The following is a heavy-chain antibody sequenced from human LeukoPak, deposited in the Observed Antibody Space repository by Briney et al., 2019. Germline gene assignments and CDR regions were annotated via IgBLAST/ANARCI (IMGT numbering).Heavy chain of an antibody. CDR1: GGSISTNHY. CDR3: ARQYCGGDCYLNY. J-gene: IGHJ4*02. V-gene: IGHV4-4*07. D-gene: IGHD2-21*01. CDR2: IYISGST. Sequence: PSETLSLTCTVSGGSISTNHYWNWIRQPAGKGLEWIGRIYISGSTNYNPSLQSRITVSVDTSKNQFSLKLRSVTPADTAVYYCARQYCGGDCYLNYWGQGTLVTVSS.